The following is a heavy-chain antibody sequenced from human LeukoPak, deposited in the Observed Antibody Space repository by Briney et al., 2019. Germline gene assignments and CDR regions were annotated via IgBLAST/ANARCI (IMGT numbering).Heavy chain of an antibody. CDR1: GYTFTGYY. Sequence: ASVKVSCKASGYTFTGYYMHWVRQAPGQGLEWMGWINPNSGGTNYAQKFQGRVTMTRDTSISTAYMELSSLRSEDTAVYYCAKTTTGRADFDYWGQGTLVTVSS. D-gene: IGHD4-11*01. CDR2: INPNSGGT. J-gene: IGHJ4*02. V-gene: IGHV1-2*02. CDR3: AKTTTGRADFDY.